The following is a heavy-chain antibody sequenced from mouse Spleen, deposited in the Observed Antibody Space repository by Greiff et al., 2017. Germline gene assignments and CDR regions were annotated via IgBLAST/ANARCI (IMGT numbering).Heavy chain of an antibody. CDR2: ISSGGSYT. CDR3: ARESFDY. Sequence: EVKLVESGGGLVKPGGSLKLSCAASGFTFSSYAMSWVRQSPEKRLEWVAEISSGGSYTYYPDTVTGRFTISRDNAKNTLYLEMSSLRSEDTAMYYCARESFDYWGQGTTLTVSS. CDR1: GFTFSSYA. V-gene: IGHV5-9-4*01. J-gene: IGHJ2*01.